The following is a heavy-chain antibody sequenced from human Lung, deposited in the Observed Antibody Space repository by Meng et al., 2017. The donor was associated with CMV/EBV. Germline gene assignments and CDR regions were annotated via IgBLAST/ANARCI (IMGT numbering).Heavy chain of an antibody. CDR2: VYYSGGN. J-gene: IGHJ4*02. Sequence: LXCTVAGGFISSYHWSWLRQPPGKGLEWIGHVYYSGGNNYNPSLKSRVTTSLDKSKNQFSLNLTSVTAADTAVYYCATLVTLNTHRFDNWGQGVLVTVSS. V-gene: IGHV4-59*03. CDR1: GGFISSYH. CDR3: ATLVTLNTHRFDN. D-gene: IGHD2-21*02.